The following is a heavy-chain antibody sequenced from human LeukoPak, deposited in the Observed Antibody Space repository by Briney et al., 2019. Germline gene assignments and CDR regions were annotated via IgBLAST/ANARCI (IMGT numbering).Heavy chain of an antibody. J-gene: IGHJ5*02. V-gene: IGHV3-48*04. CDR1: GFTFSSYN. D-gene: IGHD1-26*01. CDR3: ARAGSGRSPDWFDP. Sequence: QPGGSLRLSCAASGFTFSSYNMNWVRQAPGKGLEWVSYISSSGSTIYYADSVKGRFTISRDNAKNSLYLQMNSLRAEDTAVYYCARAGSGRSPDWFDPWGQGTLVTVSS. CDR2: ISSSGSTI.